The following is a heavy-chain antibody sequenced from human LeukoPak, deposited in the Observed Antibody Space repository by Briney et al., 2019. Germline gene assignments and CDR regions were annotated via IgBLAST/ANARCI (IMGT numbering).Heavy chain of an antibody. D-gene: IGHD5-24*01. V-gene: IGHV4-34*01. CDR2: ISHSGST. CDR1: GVSFSGYY. J-gene: IGHJ2*01. Sequence: SETLSLTCAVYGVSFSGYYWSWIRQPPGKGLEWIGEISHSGSTNYNPSLKSRVTISVDTSKNQFSLKLSSVTAADTAVYYCARVPFSERWGQFGDLWGRGTLVTVSS. CDR3: ARVPFSERWGQFGDL.